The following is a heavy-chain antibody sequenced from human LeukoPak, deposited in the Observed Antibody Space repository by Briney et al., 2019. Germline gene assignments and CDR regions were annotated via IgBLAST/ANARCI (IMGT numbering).Heavy chain of an antibody. J-gene: IGHJ4*02. CDR3: ARGLYSGYD. D-gene: IGHD5-12*01. Sequence: PGGPRRLSCAASGITFSSHSMNWVRQAPGKGLEWVSSISTSSDYIYYAGSVKGRFTISRDNAKNSLYLQMNSLRAEDTAVYYCARGLYSGYDWGQGTLVTVSS. V-gene: IGHV3-21*01. CDR2: ISTSSDYI. CDR1: GITFSSHS.